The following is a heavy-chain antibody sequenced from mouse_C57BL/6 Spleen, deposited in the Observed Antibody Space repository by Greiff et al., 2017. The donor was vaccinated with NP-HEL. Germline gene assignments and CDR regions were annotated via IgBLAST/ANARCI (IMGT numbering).Heavy chain of an antibody. D-gene: IGHD2-5*01. CDR2: IYPGSGST. CDR1: GYTFTSYW. J-gene: IGHJ3*01. Sequence: QVQLKQPGAELVKPGASVKMSCKASGYTFTSYWITWVKQRPGQGLEWIGDIYPGSGSTNYNEKVKSKATLTVDTSSSTAYMQLSSLTSEDSAVYYCAAYYSNYEGFAYWGQGTLVTVSA. V-gene: IGHV1-55*01. CDR3: AAYYSNYEGFAY.